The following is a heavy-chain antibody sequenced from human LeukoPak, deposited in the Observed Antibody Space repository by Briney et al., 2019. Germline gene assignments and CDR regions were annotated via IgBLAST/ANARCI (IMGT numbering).Heavy chain of an antibody. J-gene: IGHJ4*02. Sequence: PGGSLRLSCAASGFTFSSYSMNWVRQAPGKGLEWVSYISSSSSTIYYADSVKGRFTISRDNAKNSLYLQMNSLRDEDTAVYYCARGYYGSGSYYPTFDYWGQGTLVTVSS. CDR1: GFTFSSYS. V-gene: IGHV3-48*02. CDR2: ISSSSSTI. CDR3: ARGYYGSGSYYPTFDY. D-gene: IGHD3-10*01.